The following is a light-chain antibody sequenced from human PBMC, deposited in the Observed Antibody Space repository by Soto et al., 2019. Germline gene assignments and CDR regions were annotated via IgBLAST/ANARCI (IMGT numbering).Light chain of an antibody. Sequence: EIVWTQSPSTLSLSPGERATLSCRASQSLDSYLAWYQQKPGQPPRLLIYDASSRATGIPARYSGSGSGTDFTLTTSSLESDEFGVYYCTHRIVWRITFGGGNNVDIK. CDR3: THRIVWRIT. CDR1: QSLDSY. V-gene: IGKV3-11*01. J-gene: IGKJ4*01. CDR2: DAS.